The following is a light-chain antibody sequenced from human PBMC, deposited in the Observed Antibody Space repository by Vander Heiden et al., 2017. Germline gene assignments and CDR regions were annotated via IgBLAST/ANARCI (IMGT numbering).Light chain of an antibody. J-gene: IGLJ1*01. CDR1: SLRSDY. V-gene: IGLV3-19*01. Sequence: VSVALGQTVRITCQGDSLRSDYASWYQQKPGQAPVLVIYGKNNRPSGIPDRFSGSSSGNTASLTITGAQAEDEADYYCNSRDSSGNHEVFGTGTKVTVL. CDR3: NSRDSSGNHEV. CDR2: GKN.